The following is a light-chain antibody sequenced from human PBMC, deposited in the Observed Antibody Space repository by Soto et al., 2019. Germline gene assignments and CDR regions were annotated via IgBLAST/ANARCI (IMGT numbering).Light chain of an antibody. Sequence: QAVVTQPPSVSAAPGQKVTISCSGSSSNIGNNYVSWYQQLPGTAPKLLIYDNNKRPSGIPDRFSGSKSGTSATLGITGLQAEDEADYYCQSYDSSLSGWVFGGGTKLTVL. J-gene: IGLJ3*02. CDR1: SSNIGNNY. V-gene: IGLV1-51*01. CDR2: DNN. CDR3: QSYDSSLSGWV.